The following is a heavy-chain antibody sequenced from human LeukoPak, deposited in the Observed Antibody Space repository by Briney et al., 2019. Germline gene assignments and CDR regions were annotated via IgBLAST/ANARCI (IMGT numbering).Heavy chain of an antibody. CDR2: IIPIFGTA. V-gene: IGHV1-69*13. CDR3: ARGEQQLVPGWFDP. D-gene: IGHD6-13*01. J-gene: IGHJ5*02. CDR1: GGTFSSYA. Sequence: ASVKVSCKASGGTFSSYAISWVRQAPGQGLEWMGGIIPIFGTANYAQKFQGRVTITADESTSTAYMELSSLRSEDTAVYYCARGEQQLVPGWFDPWGQGTLVTVSS.